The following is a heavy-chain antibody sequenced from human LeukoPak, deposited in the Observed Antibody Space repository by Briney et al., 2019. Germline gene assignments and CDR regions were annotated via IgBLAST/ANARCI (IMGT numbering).Heavy chain of an antibody. CDR3: AKPDNRYYYDSSGYGY. V-gene: IGHV3-30*18. CDR1: GFTFSSYG. D-gene: IGHD3-22*01. J-gene: IGHJ4*02. Sequence: GGSLRLSCAASGFTFSSYGMHWVRQAPGKGLEWVAVISYDGSNKYYADSVKGRFTISRDNSKNTLYLQMNSLRAEDTAVYYCAKPDNRYYYDSSGYGYWGQGTLVTVSS. CDR2: ISYDGSNK.